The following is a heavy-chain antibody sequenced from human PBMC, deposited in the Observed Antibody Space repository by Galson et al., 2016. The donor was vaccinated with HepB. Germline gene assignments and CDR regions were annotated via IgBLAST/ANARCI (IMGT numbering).Heavy chain of an antibody. D-gene: IGHD2-15*01. CDR2: ISNGGSYK. CDR3: ARDTKGRVEVVVAANYYYYYGMDV. V-gene: IGHV3-33*05. CDR1: GFLFSDYG. J-gene: IGHJ6*02. Sequence: SLRLSCAASGFLFSDYGMHWVRQAPGKGLEWVAVISNGGSYKDYADSVKGRFTISRDNSKNTLYLQMNSLRAEDTAVYYCARDTKGRVEVVVAANYYYYYGMDVWGQGTTVTASS.